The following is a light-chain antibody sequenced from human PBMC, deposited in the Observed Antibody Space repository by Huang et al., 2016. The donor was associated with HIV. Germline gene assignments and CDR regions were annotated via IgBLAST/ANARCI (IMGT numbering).Light chain of an antibody. CDR2: DAS. J-gene: IGKJ4*01. V-gene: IGKV3-11*01. Sequence: EVVLTQSPATLSLSPGERATLSCRASQSISTYLAWYQQKPGQAPRLLMFDASNRATGIPARFSGGGSGTDFTLTIDSLEPDDFAVYYCQQRGNWPLSFGAGTKVEI. CDR1: QSISTY. CDR3: QQRGNWPLS.